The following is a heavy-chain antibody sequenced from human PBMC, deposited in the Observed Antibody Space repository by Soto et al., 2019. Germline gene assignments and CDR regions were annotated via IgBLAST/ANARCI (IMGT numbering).Heavy chain of an antibody. Sequence: PGGSLRLSCNCSGFRFSEHAMTWVRQAPGKGLEWVGFIRNTPYGGTTDYAASVRDRFTISRDDSASIAYLQMNSLKTEDSGLYYCSRGSFGYYGPWGPGTLVTVSS. D-gene: IGHD2-2*03. CDR2: IRNTPYGGTT. J-gene: IGHJ5*02. CDR1: GFRFSEHA. V-gene: IGHV3-49*04. CDR3: SRGSFGYYGP.